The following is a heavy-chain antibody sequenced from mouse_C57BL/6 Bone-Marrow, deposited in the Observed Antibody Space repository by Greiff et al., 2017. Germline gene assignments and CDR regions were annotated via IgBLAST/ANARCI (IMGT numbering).Heavy chain of an antibody. CDR2: IYPSDSET. D-gene: IGHD2-5*01. J-gene: IGHJ3*01. Sequence: QVQLQQPGAELVRPGSSVKLSCKASGYTFTSYWMDWVKQRPGQGLEWIGNIYPSDSETHYNAKFKDKATLTVDKSSSTAYMQLSSLTSEDSAVYYCASSNYVGPWFAYWGQGTLVTVSA. V-gene: IGHV1-61*01. CDR1: GYTFTSYW. CDR3: ASSNYVGPWFAY.